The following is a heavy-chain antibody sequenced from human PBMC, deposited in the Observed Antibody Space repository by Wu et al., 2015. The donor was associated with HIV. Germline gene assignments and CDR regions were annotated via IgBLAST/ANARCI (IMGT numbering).Heavy chain of an antibody. V-gene: IGHV1-69*12. Sequence: QVQLVQSGAEVKKPGSSVKVSCKASGGTFSSYAISWMRQAPGQGLEWMGGIIPIFGTANYAQKFQGRVTITADESTSTAYMELSSLRSEDTAVYYCARDSVGDYYDSSGYYRTWGQGTLVTVSS. CDR2: IIPIFGTA. CDR3: ARDSVGDYYDSSGYYRT. D-gene: IGHD3-22*01. CDR1: GGTFSSYA. J-gene: IGHJ5*02.